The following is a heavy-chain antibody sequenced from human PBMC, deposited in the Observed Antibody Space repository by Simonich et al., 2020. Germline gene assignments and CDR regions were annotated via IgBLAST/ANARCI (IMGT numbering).Heavy chain of an antibody. Sequence: EVQLVESGGGLVQPGGSLRLSCAASGFTFSSYWMHGVRQAPGRGQGGVVRINRDGSSTSYAEDVKGRFTIARDNAKNTLYLQMNSLRAEDTAVYYCARDYSNYDAFDIWGQGTMVTVSS. V-gene: IGHV3-74*01. CDR2: INRDGSST. D-gene: IGHD4-4*01. CDR1: GFTFSSYW. J-gene: IGHJ3*02. CDR3: ARDYSNYDAFDI.